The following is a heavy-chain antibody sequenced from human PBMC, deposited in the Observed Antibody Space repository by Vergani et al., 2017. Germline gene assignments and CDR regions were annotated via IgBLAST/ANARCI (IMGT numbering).Heavy chain of an antibody. V-gene: IGHV4-39*01. CDR1: GDSIDNGNYS. Sequence: QLQLQESGPGLVKPSETLSLTCIVSGDSIDNGNYSWGWIRQPPGKGLEWIGSVYYNGSTYYNPSLKIRGTTSVDASKTQFSLKLTLLTAADTAVYRCGCRATSRPRCFDCWGQGTLVIVSS. J-gene: IGHJ4*02. CDR3: GCRATSRPRCFDC. CDR2: VYYNGST. D-gene: IGHD2-2*01.